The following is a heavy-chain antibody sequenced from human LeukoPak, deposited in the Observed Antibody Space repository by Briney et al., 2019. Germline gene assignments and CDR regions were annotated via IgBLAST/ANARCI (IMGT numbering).Heavy chain of an antibody. CDR2: INPNSGGT. CDR3: ARDSKGYYGSGSLNWFDP. Sequence: ASVKVSCKASGYTFTGYYMHWVRQAPGQGLEWMGWINPNSGGTNYAQKFQGRVTMTRDTSISTAYMELSRLRSDDTAVYYCARDSKGYYGSGSLNWFDPWGQGTLVTVSS. CDR1: GYTFTGYY. V-gene: IGHV1-2*02. D-gene: IGHD3-10*01. J-gene: IGHJ5*02.